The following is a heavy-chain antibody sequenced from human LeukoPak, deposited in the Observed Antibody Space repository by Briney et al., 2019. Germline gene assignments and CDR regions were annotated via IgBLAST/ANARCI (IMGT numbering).Heavy chain of an antibody. CDR3: AKDVSALSHYYGMDV. CDR2: ISYDGSNK. Sequence: GGSLRLSCAASGFTFSSYGMHWVRQAPGKGLEWVAVISYDGSNKYYADSVKGRFTISRDNSKNTLYLQMGSLRAEDTAVYYCAKDVSALSHYYGMDVWGQGTTVTVSS. CDR1: GFTFSSYG. J-gene: IGHJ6*02. D-gene: IGHD2/OR15-2a*01. V-gene: IGHV3-30*18.